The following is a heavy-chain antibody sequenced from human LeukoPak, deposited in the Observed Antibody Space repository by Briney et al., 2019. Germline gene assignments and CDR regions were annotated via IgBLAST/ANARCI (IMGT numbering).Heavy chain of an antibody. CDR2: INTNTGNP. CDR1: GYTFTSYA. CDR3: ARGTVYYYYYMDV. V-gene: IGHV7-4-1*02. J-gene: IGHJ6*03. Sequence: ASVKVSCKASGYTFTSYAINWVRQAPGQGLEWMGWINTNTGNPTYAQGFTGRFVFSLDTSVSTAYLQISSLKAEDTAVYYCARGTVYYYYYMDVWGKGTTVTISS. D-gene: IGHD4-11*01.